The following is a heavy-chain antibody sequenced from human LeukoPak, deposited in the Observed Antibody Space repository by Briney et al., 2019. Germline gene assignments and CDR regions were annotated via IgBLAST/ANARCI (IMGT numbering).Heavy chain of an antibody. D-gene: IGHD3-22*01. Sequence: PSETLSLTCTVSGGSISSGFYYWSWIRQPAGKGLEWIGRIYTSGSTNYNPSLKSRVTMSVDTSKNQFSLKLTSVTAADTAVYYCARAEGLRDSSGYYYEYRGFEVWGQGTMVTVSS. CDR3: ARAEGLRDSSGYYYEYRGFEV. V-gene: IGHV4-61*02. CDR1: GGSISSGFYY. CDR2: IYTSGST. J-gene: IGHJ3*01.